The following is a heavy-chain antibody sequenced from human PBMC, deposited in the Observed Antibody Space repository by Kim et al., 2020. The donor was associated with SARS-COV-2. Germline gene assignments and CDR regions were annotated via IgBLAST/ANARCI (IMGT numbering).Heavy chain of an antibody. D-gene: IGHD3-9*01. CDR1: GFTFSSYA. V-gene: IGHV3-30*04. Sequence: GGSLRLSCAASGFTFSSYAMHWVRQAPGKGLEWVAVISYDGSNKYYADSVKGRFTISRDNSKNTLYLQMNSLRAEDTAVYYCAREVDDILTGCDDAFDIWGQGTMVTVSS. J-gene: IGHJ3*02. CDR2: ISYDGSNK. CDR3: AREVDDILTGCDDAFDI.